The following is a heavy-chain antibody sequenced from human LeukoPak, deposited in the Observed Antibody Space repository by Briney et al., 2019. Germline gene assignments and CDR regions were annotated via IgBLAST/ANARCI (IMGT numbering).Heavy chain of an antibody. Sequence: KSGESLKISCKGSGYSFTTFWIGWVRQMPGKGLEWMGIVYPDDSDTRFSPSFQCQVTISADKSISTAYLQWSSLKASDSAMYYCARLDSSGYAIDYWGQGTLVTVSS. CDR2: VYPDDSDT. J-gene: IGHJ4*02. D-gene: IGHD3-22*01. CDR3: ARLDSSGYAIDY. CDR1: GYSFTTFW. V-gene: IGHV5-51*01.